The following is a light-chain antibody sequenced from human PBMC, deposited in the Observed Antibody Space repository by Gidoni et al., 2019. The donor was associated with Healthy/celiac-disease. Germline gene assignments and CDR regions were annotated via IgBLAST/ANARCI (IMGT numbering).Light chain of an antibody. V-gene: IGLV2-11*01. J-gene: IGLJ2*01. Sequence: QSALTQPRPVSGSTGQSVTISCTAASSDVGGYNYVSWYQQHPGKAPKLMSSDVSKRPSGVPARFSGSKSGNTASLTISGLQAEDEADYYCFSYAGTYIFKVVFGGGTKLTVL. CDR2: DVS. CDR3: FSYAGTYIFKVV. CDR1: SSDVGGYNY.